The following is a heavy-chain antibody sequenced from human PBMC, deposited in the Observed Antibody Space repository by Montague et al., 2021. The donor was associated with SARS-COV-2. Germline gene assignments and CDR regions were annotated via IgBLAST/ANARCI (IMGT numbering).Heavy chain of an antibody. J-gene: IGHJ4*02. V-gene: IGHV5-51*01. CDR3: ARQRGLWFGERTSDY. D-gene: IGHD3-10*01. CDR1: GYSLTSYW. CDR2: IYPGDSDT. Sequence: QSGAEVKKPGESLKISCKGSGYSLTSYWIGWVRQMPGKGLEWMGIIYPGDSDTRYSPSFQGQVTISADKSISTAYLQWSSLKASDTAMYYCARQRGLWFGERTSDYWGQGTLVTVSS.